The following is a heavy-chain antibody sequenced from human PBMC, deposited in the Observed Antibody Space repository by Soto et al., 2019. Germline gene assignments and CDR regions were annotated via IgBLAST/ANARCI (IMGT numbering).Heavy chain of an antibody. J-gene: IGHJ4*02. CDR1: GFTFSDYT. CDR2: IYSSGSPI. CDR3: ATGPALRRTPVDN. Sequence: GGSLRLSCVPSGFTFSDYTMSWVRQAPGKGLVWLSYIYSSGSPIYYADSVKGRFTISRDNDKSILYLQMSSLRDEDTAVYYCATGPALRRTPVDNWCPGTLVTVSS. V-gene: IGHV3-48*02. D-gene: IGHD4-17*01.